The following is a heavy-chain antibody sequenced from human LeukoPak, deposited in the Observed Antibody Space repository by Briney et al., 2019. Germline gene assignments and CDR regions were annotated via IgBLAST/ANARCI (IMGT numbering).Heavy chain of an antibody. Sequence: SETLSLTCTVSGGSISSGGYYWSWIRQHQGKGLEWIGYIYYSGSTYYNPSLKSRVTRSVDTSKNQFSLKLSSVTAADTAVYYCARVRAYDYVWGSYRTSYFDYWGQGTLVTVSS. J-gene: IGHJ4*02. V-gene: IGHV4-31*03. CDR2: IYYSGST. CDR3: ARVRAYDYVWGSYRTSYFDY. CDR1: GGSISSGGYY. D-gene: IGHD3-16*02.